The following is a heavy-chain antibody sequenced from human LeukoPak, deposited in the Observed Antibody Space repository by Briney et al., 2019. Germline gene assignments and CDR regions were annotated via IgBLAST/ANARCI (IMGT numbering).Heavy chain of an antibody. J-gene: IGHJ4*02. CDR1: GFTFSGYA. V-gene: IGHV3-23*01. CDR2: ISASGDGT. CDR3: AQRQGHAFDN. Sequence: GGSLRLSCATSGFTFSGYAMTWVRQAPGKGLEWVSYISASGDGTYYADSVKGRFTISRDNSKSTLYLQMNSLRAEDTALYYCAQRQGHAFDNWGQGTLVTVSS.